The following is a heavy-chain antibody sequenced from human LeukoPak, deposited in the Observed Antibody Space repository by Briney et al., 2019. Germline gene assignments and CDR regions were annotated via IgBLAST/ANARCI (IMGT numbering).Heavy chain of an antibody. D-gene: IGHD1-26*01. Sequence: ASVKVSCKASGYTFTGYYMHWVRQAPGQGVEWMGWINPKSGDTKYAQKFQGRVTMTRDTSISTAYMELSWLRSDDTAVYYCARDGYSGRFDPWGQGTLVTVSS. J-gene: IGHJ5*02. V-gene: IGHV1-2*02. CDR3: ARDGYSGRFDP. CDR2: INPKSGDT. CDR1: GYTFTGYY.